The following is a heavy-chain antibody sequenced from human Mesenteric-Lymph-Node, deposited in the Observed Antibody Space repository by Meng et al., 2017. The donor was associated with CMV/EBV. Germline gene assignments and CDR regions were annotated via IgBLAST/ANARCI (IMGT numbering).Heavy chain of an antibody. CDR3: AKDQNWNRGYGMDV. Sequence: GGSLRLSCVASGFTFSNHWMGWVRQAPGKGLEWVADIRKDGDEIYYLDSVKGRFTISRDNAKNSLYLQMNSLRAEDTAVYYCAKDQNWNRGYGMDVWGQGTTVTVSS. CDR1: GFTFSNHW. D-gene: IGHD1-1*01. J-gene: IGHJ6*02. V-gene: IGHV3-7*01. CDR2: IRKDGDEI.